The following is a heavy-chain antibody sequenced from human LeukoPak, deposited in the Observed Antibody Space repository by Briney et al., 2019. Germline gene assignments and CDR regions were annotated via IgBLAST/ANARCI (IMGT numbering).Heavy chain of an antibody. CDR1: VFTFSSYA. CDR2: ISGGGGRT. V-gene: IGHV3-23*01. J-gene: IGHJ4*02. D-gene: IGHD3-22*01. CDR3: AKDAGRITMVVVGTAFDS. Sequence: GGSLRLSCAAPVFTFSSYAMSWGRQAPGKGLERVSAISGGGGRTYYADSAKGRVTISRENSKSTRYLQMYSLRAEETAVYYSAKDAGRITMVVVGTAFDSCGQGTLVTVSS.